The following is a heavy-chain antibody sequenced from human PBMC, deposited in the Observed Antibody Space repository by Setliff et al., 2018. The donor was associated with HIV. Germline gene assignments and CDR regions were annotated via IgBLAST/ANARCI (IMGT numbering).Heavy chain of an antibody. Sequence: SETLSLTCAVSGYSISSDYFWGWIRQSPGKGLEWIGSFYQSGDIYYNPSLKSRVTISVDTSKNQFSLRLTSATAADTAVYYCARGGRSWFQNFHGAFDVWGQGTMVTVSS. J-gene: IGHJ3*01. CDR3: ARGGRSWFQNFHGAFDV. CDR2: FYQSGDI. CDR1: GYSISSDYF. D-gene: IGHD3-16*01. V-gene: IGHV4-38-2*01.